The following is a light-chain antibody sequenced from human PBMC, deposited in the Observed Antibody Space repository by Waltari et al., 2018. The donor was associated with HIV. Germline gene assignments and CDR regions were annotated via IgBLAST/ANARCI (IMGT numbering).Light chain of an antibody. V-gene: IGKV1-12*01. Sequence: LEMTQSPSSVSASLGDTLTITCRASQPVSSWLTWYQQRPGRSPELLIFATSIFTTGVPSRISSRGSGTNFTLTSSSLQAEDFANYCWQQANSFPWTFGQGTKVEVK. CDR3: QQANSFPWT. J-gene: IGKJ1*01. CDR2: ATS. CDR1: QPVSSW.